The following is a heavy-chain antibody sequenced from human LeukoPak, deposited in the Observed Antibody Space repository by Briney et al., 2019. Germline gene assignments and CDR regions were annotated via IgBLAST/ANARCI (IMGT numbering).Heavy chain of an antibody. V-gene: IGHV3-48*03. D-gene: IGHD6-19*01. CDR1: RFPFSVYE. Sequence: PGGSLRLSCAVSRFPFSVYEFNWVRQAPGKGLEWVANIASSGTIKYYADSVEGRFSISRDNAKNSLYLQMNSLRVEDTGFYYCALLAVANDFAYWGQGALVTVSS. J-gene: IGHJ4*02. CDR2: IASSGTIK. CDR3: ALLAVANDFAY.